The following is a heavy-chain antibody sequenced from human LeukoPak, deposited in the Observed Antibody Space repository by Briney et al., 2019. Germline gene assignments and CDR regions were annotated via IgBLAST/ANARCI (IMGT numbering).Heavy chain of an antibody. V-gene: IGHV4-39*07. Sequence: SETLSLTCTVSGGSISSSSYYWGWIRQPPGKGLEWIGSIYYSGSTYYNPSLKSRVTISVDTSKNQFSLKLSSVTAADTAVYYCARDFGRGYGDYYYYGLDVWGQGTTVTVSS. CDR3: ARDFGRGYGDYYYYGLDV. D-gene: IGHD1-1*01. J-gene: IGHJ6*02. CDR2: IYYSGST. CDR1: GGSISSSSYY.